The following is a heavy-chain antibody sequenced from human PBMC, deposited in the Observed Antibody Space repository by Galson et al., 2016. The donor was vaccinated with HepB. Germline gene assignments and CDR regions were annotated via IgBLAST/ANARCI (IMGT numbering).Heavy chain of an antibody. CDR3: ARVVRSYNGSGSYLYYFDY. CDR1: GGSISSGGYY. V-gene: IGHV4-31*03. CDR2: IYYSGST. J-gene: IGHJ4*02. Sequence: TLSLTCTVSGGSISSGGYYWSWIRQHPGKGLEWIGYIYYSGSTYYNPSLKSRVTISVDTSKNQFSLKLSSVTAADTTVYYCARVVRSYNGSGSYLYYFDYWGQGTRVTVAS. D-gene: IGHD3-10*01.